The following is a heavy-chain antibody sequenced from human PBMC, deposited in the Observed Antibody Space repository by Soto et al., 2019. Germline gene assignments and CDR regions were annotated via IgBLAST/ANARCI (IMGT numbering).Heavy chain of an antibody. Sequence: EVQLVESGGGLVQPGGSLKLSCAASGFTFSGSAIHWVRQASGRGLEWVGRIRDKTNSYATAYAASVKGRFTISRDDSKNTAYLQMNSLRAEDTAVYYCARARLDTPALDYWGQGTLVTVSS. J-gene: IGHJ4*02. CDR1: GFTFSGSA. CDR3: ARARLDTPALDY. V-gene: IGHV3-73*02. D-gene: IGHD2-2*01. CDR2: IRDKTNSYAT.